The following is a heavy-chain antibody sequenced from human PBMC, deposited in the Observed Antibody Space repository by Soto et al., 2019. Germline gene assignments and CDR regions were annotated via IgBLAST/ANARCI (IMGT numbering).Heavy chain of an antibody. CDR1: GNRFTSYW. CDR3: ARHGGGMDPLAMAFDI. D-gene: IGHD2-2*03. Sequence: LKISGKGSGNRFTSYWIGWVRQMPGKGLEWMGIIYPGDSDTRYSPSFQGQVTISADKSISTAYLQWSSLKASDTAMYYCARHGGGMDPLAMAFDIWGQGTMVTVSS. V-gene: IGHV5-51*01. J-gene: IGHJ3*02. CDR2: IYPGDSDT.